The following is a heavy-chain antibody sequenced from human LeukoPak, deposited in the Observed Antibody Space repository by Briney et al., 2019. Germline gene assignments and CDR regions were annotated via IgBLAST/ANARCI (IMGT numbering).Heavy chain of an antibody. CDR3: ARRNYYYYAMDV. CDR2: IFYSGST. Sequence: SETLSLTCTVSGGSISSYYWSWIRQPPGKGLEWIGHIFYSGSTNYNPSLKSRVTISVDTSKNQFSLKLISVTAADTAVYYCARRNYYYYAMDVWGQGTTVTVSS. J-gene: IGHJ6*02. V-gene: IGHV4-59*08. CDR1: GGSISSYY.